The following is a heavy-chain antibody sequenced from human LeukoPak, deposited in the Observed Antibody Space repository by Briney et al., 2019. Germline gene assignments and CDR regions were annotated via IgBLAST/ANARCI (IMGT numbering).Heavy chain of an antibody. CDR1: GGTFSSYA. CDR3: ARGFSKSDYYYYMDV. V-gene: IGHV1-69*05. CDR2: IIPIFGTA. D-gene: IGHD2-2*01. Sequence: ASVKVSCKASGGTFSSYAISWVRQAPGQGLEWMGGIIPIFGTANYAQKFQGRVTITTDESTSTAYMELSSLRSEDTAVYYCARGFSKSDYYYYMDVWGKGTTVTVSS. J-gene: IGHJ6*03.